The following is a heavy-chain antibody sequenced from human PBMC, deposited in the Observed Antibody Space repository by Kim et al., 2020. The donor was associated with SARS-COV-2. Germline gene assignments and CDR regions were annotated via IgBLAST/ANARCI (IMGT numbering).Heavy chain of an antibody. Sequence: ADTVKGRFTISRGNSKNTLYLQMNSLRAEDTAVYYCAKDAIRSPEHELFDYWGQGTLVTVSS. V-gene: IGHV3-23*01. J-gene: IGHJ4*02. CDR3: AKDAIRSPEHELFDY. D-gene: IGHD1-7*01.